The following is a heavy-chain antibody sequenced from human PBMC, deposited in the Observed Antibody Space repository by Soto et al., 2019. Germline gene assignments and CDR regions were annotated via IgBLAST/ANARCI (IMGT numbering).Heavy chain of an antibody. CDR3: ASMVGCSSTSCYPLYYFDY. V-gene: IGHV4-31*03. D-gene: IGHD2-2*01. CDR1: GGSISSGGYY. Sequence: LSLTCTVSGGSISSGGYYWSWIRQHPGKGLEWIGYIYYSGSTYYNPSLKSRVTISVDTSKNQFSLKLSSVTAADTAVYYCASMVGCSSTSCYPLYYFDYWGQGTLVTVSS. J-gene: IGHJ4*02. CDR2: IYYSGST.